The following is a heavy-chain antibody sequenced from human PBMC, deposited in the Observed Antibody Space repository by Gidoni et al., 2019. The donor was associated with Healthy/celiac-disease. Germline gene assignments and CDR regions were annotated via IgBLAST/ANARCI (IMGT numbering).Heavy chain of an antibody. J-gene: IGHJ5*02. Sequence: QVQLVQSGAEVKTPGASVKVSCKASGYTFTGYHMHRVRRPPGKGLEWMGCINPNSGGTNYAQKFQGRVTMTRDTSISTAYMELSRLISDDTAVYYCARETPTGTKGWFDPWGQGTLVTVSS. CDR2: INPNSGGT. CDR1: GYTFTGYH. CDR3: ARETPTGTKGWFDP. D-gene: IGHD1-7*01. V-gene: IGHV1-2*02.